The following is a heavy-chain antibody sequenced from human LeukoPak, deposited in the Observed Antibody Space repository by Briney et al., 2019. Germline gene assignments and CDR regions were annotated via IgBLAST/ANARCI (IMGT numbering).Heavy chain of an antibody. CDR3: ARGGYYNILTGYYNKLLAFDY. CDR2: ISGSGGST. V-gene: IGHV3-23*01. CDR1: GFTFSSFP. Sequence: GGTLRLSCAGSGFTFSSFPMAWVRRAPGKGLKWVTVISGSGGSTYYTDSVKGRFTISRDNSQNTLYLQMNSLRAEDTAVYYCARGGYYNILTGYYNKLLAFDYWGQGTLVTVSS. D-gene: IGHD3-9*01. J-gene: IGHJ4*02.